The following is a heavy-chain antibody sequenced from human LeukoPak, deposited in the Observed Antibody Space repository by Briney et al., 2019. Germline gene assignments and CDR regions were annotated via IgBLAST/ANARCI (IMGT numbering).Heavy chain of an antibody. V-gene: IGHV3-30*02. CDR2: IRYDGSNK. J-gene: IGHJ6*03. Sequence: PGGSLRLSCAASGFTFSSYGMHWVRQAPGKGLEWVAFIRYDGSNKYYADSVKGRFTISRDNSKNTLYLQMNSLRAEDTAVYYCAKEYGEWLQSMDVWGKGTTVTVSS. CDR1: GFTFSSYG. D-gene: IGHD5-12*01. CDR3: AKEYGEWLQSMDV.